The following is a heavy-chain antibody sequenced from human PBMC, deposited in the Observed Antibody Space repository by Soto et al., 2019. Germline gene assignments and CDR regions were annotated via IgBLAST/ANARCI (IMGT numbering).Heavy chain of an antibody. V-gene: IGHV3-15*07. CDR2: IKSKTDGGTT. D-gene: IGHD3-10*01. CDR3: TTDVLPCCGGDY. CDR1: GFGFSNAW. J-gene: IGHJ4*02. Sequence: EVQLVESGGGLVKPGGSLRLSCAVSGFGFSNAWMNWVRQAPGKGLEWVGHIKSKTDGGTTDYAAPVKGRFTISRDDSKNTLYWQRNSLKAEDTAMYYCTTDVLPCCGGDYWGQGALVTVSS.